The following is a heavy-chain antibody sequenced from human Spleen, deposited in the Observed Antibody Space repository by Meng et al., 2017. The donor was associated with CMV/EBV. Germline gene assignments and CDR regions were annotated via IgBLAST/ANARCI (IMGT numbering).Heavy chain of an antibody. V-gene: IGHV3-30*02. CDR3: AKETSLSVAAIDY. J-gene: IGHJ4*02. D-gene: IGHD6-19*01. CDR2: IPYDGSNQ. Sequence: GKSLKISCAASGFTFTNSGMHWVRQAPGKGLEWVAFIPYDGSNQYYADSVEGRFTISRDNSKNTLYLRVNSLRAEDTAVYYCAKETSLSVAAIDYWGQGTLVTVSS. CDR1: GFTFTNSG.